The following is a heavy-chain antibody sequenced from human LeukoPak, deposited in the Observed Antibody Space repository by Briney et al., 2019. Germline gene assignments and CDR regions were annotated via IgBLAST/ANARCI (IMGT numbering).Heavy chain of an antibody. CDR1: GGTFSSYA. CDR2: IPVFGTA. D-gene: IGHD2-2*01. V-gene: IGHV1-69*05. J-gene: IGHJ5*02. CDR3: AGEGSCSSTSCHNWFDP. Sequence: SVKVSCKASGGTFSSYAISWVRQAPGQGLEWMGGIPVFGTANYAQKFQGRVTITTDESTSTAYMELSSLRSEDTAVYYCAGEGSCSSTSCHNWFDPWGQGTLVTVSS.